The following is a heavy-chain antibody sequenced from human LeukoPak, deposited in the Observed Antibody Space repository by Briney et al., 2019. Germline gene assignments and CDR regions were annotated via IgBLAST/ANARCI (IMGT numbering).Heavy chain of an antibody. CDR2: ISAYNGNT. D-gene: IGHD3-22*01. CDR3: ARDPISSGYYYYFDY. V-gene: IGHV1-18*01. Sequence: GASVKVSCKASGYTFTCYGISWVRQAPGQGLEWMGWISAYNGNTNYAQKLQGRVTMTTDTSTSTAYMELRSLRSDDTAVYYCARDPISSGYYYYFDYWGQGTLVTVSS. CDR1: GYTFTCYG. J-gene: IGHJ4*02.